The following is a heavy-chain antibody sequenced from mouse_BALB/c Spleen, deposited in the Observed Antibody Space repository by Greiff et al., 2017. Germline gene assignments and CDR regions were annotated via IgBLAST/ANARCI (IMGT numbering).Heavy chain of an antibody. CDR2: IYPGDGDT. CDR1: GYAFSSYW. J-gene: IGHJ3*01. D-gene: IGHD2-3*01. CDR3: ARGDGYYGFAY. V-gene: IGHV1-80*01. Sequence: VQLQESGAELVRPGSSVKISCKASGYAFSSYWMNWVKQRPGQGLEWIGQIYPGDGDTNYNGKFKGKATLTADKSSSTAYMQLSSLTSEDSAVYFCARGDGYYGFAYWGQGTLVTVSA.